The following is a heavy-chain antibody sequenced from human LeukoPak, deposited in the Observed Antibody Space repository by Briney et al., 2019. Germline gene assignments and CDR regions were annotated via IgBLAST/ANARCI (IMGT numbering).Heavy chain of an antibody. Sequence: SVKVSCKASGGTFSSYAISWVRQAPGQGLEWMGRIIPILGIANYAQKFQGRVTITADKSTSTAYMELSSLRSEDTAVYYCARVVRPDCSSTSCLRDWFDPWGQGTLVTVSS. CDR1: GGTFSSYA. V-gene: IGHV1-69*04. D-gene: IGHD2-2*01. CDR2: IIPILGIA. CDR3: ARVVRPDCSSTSCLRDWFDP. J-gene: IGHJ5*02.